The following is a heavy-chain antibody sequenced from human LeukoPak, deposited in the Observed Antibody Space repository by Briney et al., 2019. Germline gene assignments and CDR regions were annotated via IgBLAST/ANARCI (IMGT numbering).Heavy chain of an antibody. D-gene: IGHD2-15*01. J-gene: IGHJ4*02. CDR3: TTVTHFYL. Sequence: GGTLRLSCATSGFSFSGAWLSWVRQAPGKGLEWIGRIQHGGTTDYAAPVKGRFTISRDDSKATLYLQMNSLKTEDTAIYYCTTVTHFYLGGQGTLVTVSS. V-gene: IGHV3-15*01. CDR2: IQHGGTT. CDR1: GFSFSGAW.